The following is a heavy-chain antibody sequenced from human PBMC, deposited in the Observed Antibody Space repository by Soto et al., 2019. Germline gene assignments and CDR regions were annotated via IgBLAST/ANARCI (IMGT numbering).Heavy chain of an antibody. CDR1: GSSFSSYA. Sequence: EVQLLESGGGLVRPGGSLRLSCAASGSSFSSYAMNWVRQAPGKGLEWVSSISGPGSITYYADSVKGRFTISRDNSKDTLYMQMNSLRVEDTAVYYCAKGGFWVHYGMDVWGQGTTVTVSS. CDR2: ISGPGSIT. D-gene: IGHD3-16*01. CDR3: AKGGFWVHYGMDV. V-gene: IGHV3-23*01. J-gene: IGHJ6*02.